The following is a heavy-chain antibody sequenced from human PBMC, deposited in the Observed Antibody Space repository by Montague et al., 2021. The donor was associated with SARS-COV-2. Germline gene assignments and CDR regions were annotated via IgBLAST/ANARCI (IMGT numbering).Heavy chain of an antibody. CDR2: IYHAGYI. V-gene: IGHV4-38-2*02. CDR1: GYSISSGYF. J-gene: IGHJ5*02. D-gene: IGHD2-21*02. CDR3: ARSPCVGDCNSLAIWFDP. Sequence: SETLSLTCTVFGYSISSGYFWAWLRQPPGKGLEWIGSIYHAGYIHYNPSLKSRVSISIDTSRNQISLRVTYVAAADTAVYYCARSPCVGDCNSLAIWFDPWGQGTLVSVSS.